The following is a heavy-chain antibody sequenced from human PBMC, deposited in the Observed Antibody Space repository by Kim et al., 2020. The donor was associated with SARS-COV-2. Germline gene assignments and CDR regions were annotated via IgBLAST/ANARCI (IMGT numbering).Heavy chain of an antibody. CDR3: AREIYDSSASAFDI. J-gene: IGHJ3*02. V-gene: IGHV3-30*01. D-gene: IGHD3-22*01. Sequence: ADAVKGRFTISRVNSKNTLYLQMNSLRAEYTAVYYCAREIYDSSASAFDIWGQGAMVTVSS.